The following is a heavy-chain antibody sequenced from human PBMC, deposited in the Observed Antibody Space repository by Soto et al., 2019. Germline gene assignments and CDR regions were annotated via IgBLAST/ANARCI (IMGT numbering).Heavy chain of an antibody. Sequence: SETLSLTCSFAGDSISSSGCWTWFRPPPGKGLEWIGEILPNGGTNYNPSFKSRVTISVDKSKNNFSLRLNSVTAADTAVYYCASGNHGITGTSDYWGQGTLVTVSS. J-gene: IGHJ4*02. D-gene: IGHD1-7*01. V-gene: IGHV4-4*02. CDR2: ILPNGGT. CDR1: GDSISSSGC. CDR3: ASGNHGITGTSDY.